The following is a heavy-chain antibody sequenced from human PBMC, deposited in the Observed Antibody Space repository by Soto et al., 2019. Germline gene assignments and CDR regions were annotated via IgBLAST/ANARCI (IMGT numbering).Heavy chain of an antibody. Sequence: EVQLVESGGGLVKPGGSLRLSCAASGFTFSSYSMNWVRQAPGKGLEWVSSISSSSSYIYYADLVKGRFTISRDNAKNSLYLQMNSLRAEDTAVYYCARERGVPAAPDRFTRYGMDVWGQGTTVTVSS. J-gene: IGHJ6*02. V-gene: IGHV3-21*01. CDR3: ARERGVPAAPDRFTRYGMDV. CDR2: ISSSSSYI. CDR1: GFTFSSYS. D-gene: IGHD2-2*01.